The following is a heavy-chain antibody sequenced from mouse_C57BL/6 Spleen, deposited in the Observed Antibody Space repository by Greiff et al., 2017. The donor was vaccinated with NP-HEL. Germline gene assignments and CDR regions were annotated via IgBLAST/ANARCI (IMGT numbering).Heavy chain of an antibody. CDR2: ISDGGSYT. J-gene: IGHJ4*01. V-gene: IGHV5-4*03. CDR1: GFTFSSYA. D-gene: IGHD4-1*01. Sequence: EVKLMESGGGLVKPGGSLKLSCAASGFTFSSYAMSWVRQTPEKRLEWVATISDGGSYTYYPDNVKGRFTISRDNAKNNLYLQMSHLKSEDTAMYYCARAGRGYAMDYWGQGTSVTVSS. CDR3: ARAGRGYAMDY.